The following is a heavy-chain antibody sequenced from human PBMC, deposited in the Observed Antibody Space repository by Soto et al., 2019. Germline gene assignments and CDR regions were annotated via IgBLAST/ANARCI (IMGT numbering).Heavy chain of an antibody. V-gene: IGHV1-69*13. CDR3: ARDPDSSGYDPGWFAP. J-gene: IGHJ5*02. CDR2: IIPIFGTA. D-gene: IGHD3-22*01. CDR1: GGTFSSYA. Sequence: ASVKVSCKASGGTFSSYAISWVRQAPGQGLEWMGGIIPIFGTANYAQKFQGRVTITADESTSTAYMELSSLRSEDTAVYYCARDPDSSGYDPGWFAPWGQGTLVIVSS.